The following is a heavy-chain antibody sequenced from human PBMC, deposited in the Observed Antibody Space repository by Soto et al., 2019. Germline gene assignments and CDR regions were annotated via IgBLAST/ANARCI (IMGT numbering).Heavy chain of an antibody. J-gene: IGHJ5*02. CDR2: ISDSDGRT. CDR1: GFTFSTSA. V-gene: IGHV3-23*01. CDR3: AKSLNINWKNWFDL. Sequence: EGQILESGGGLVQPGGSLRLSCVASGFTFSTSAMNWVRQAPGKGPEWVSIISDSDGRTYYADSVKGRFTISRDNSRNTLFLDMNSLRAEDTAVYYCAKSLNINWKNWFDLWGQGTLFTVSA. D-gene: IGHD1-1*01.